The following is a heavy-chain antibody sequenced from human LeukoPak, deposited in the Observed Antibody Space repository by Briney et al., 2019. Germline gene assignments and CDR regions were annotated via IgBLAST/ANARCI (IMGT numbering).Heavy chain of an antibody. Sequence: PGRSLRLSCAASGFTFNSYSMYWVRQAPGKGPEWVAVISYDGTNEYYADSVKGRFTIFRDNSKNTLHLQMNSLRVEDAAVYYCAKSFYDSGGYYGIIDYWGQGTLVTVSS. D-gene: IGHD3-22*01. J-gene: IGHJ4*02. CDR3: AKSFYDSGGYYGIIDY. CDR1: GFTFNSYS. V-gene: IGHV3-30*18. CDR2: ISYDGTNE.